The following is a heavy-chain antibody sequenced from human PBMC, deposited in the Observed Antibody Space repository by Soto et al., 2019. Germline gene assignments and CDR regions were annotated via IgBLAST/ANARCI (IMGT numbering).Heavy chain of an antibody. J-gene: IGHJ6*02. D-gene: IGHD6-13*01. Sequence: VQPVESGGGLVQPGGSLRLSCAASGITCSSYDMNSVGQAPGKGLEWVSYISSSGTTIYSADSVKRRFTISRDNAKNSLYLKMNSQTAEDTAGYYCARDHRATGYCWYFMGVWGQGSTVTGFS. V-gene: IGHV3-48*03. CDR1: GITCSSYD. CDR3: ARDHRATGYCWYFMGV. CDR2: ISSSGTTI.